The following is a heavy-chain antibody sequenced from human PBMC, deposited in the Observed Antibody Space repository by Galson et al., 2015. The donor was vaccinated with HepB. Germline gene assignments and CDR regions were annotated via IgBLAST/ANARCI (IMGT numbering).Heavy chain of an antibody. CDR1: GFTFSSYA. CDR3: ARAPWAAATRGLTWFDP. V-gene: IGHV3-30-3*01. J-gene: IGHJ5*02. CDR2: MSYDGSNE. Sequence: SLRLSCAGSGFTFSSYAIHWVRQAPVKGLEWVAIMSYDGSNEYYADFVKGRFTISRDNSKSTMYLQMNSLRAEDTAVYYCARAPWAAATRGLTWFDPWGQGTLVTVSS. D-gene: IGHD6-13*01.